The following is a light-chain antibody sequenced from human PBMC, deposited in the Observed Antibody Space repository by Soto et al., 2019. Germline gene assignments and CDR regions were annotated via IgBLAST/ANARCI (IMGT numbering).Light chain of an antibody. CDR3: RSYAGSSTVYV. CDR1: SSDVGSYNL. Sequence: QSALTQPASVSGSPGQSITISCTGTSSDVGSYNLVSWYQQRPGQAPKLIIYEGNKRPSGVSNRFSASKSANTASLTISGLPAEDEGDYYWRSYAGSSTVYVFGTGTKVTVL. J-gene: IGLJ1*01. CDR2: EGN. V-gene: IGLV2-23*01.